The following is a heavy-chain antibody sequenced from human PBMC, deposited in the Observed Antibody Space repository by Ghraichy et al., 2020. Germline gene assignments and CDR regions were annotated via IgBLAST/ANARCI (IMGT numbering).Heavy chain of an antibody. CDR2: INNNGDTT. D-gene: IGHD2-15*01. CDR3: VKRGCSVGSCYCQVEY. V-gene: IGHV3-64D*08. J-gene: IGHJ4*02. Sequence: GGSLRLSCSASGFIFNNYAMYWVRQAPGKGLEFVSTINNNGDTTSYADSVKGRFTLSRDNSKNTLYFQMSSLRPDDTAVYYCVKRGCSVGSCYCQVEYWGRGTLVTVSS. CDR1: GFIFNNYA.